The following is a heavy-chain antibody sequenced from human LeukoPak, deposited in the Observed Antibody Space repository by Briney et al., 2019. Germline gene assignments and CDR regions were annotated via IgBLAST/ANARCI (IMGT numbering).Heavy chain of an antibody. CDR3: AKDPRVGARFFDY. CDR2: ISYDGSNE. CDR1: GFTFSSYV. Sequence: GGSLRLSCAASGFTFSSYVMHWVRQAPGKGLEWVAIISYDGSNEYYADSVKGRFTISRDNSKNTLYLQMRAADTAVYYCAKDPRVGARFFDYWGQGTLVTVSS. J-gene: IGHJ4*02. V-gene: IGHV3-30*04. D-gene: IGHD1-26*01.